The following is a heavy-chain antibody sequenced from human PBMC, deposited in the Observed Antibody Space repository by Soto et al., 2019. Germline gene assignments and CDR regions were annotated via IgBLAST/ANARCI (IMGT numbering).Heavy chain of an antibody. J-gene: IGHJ6*02. Sequence: GGSLRLSCAASGFTFSNAWMNWVRQAPGKGLEWVGRIRSKANSYATAYAASVKGRFTISRDDSKNTAYLQMNSLKTEDTAVYYCTKTYYDSSGSYGMDVWGQGTTVTVSS. CDR1: GFTFSNAW. CDR3: TKTYYDSSGSYGMDV. D-gene: IGHD3-22*01. V-gene: IGHV3-73*01. CDR2: IRSKANSYAT.